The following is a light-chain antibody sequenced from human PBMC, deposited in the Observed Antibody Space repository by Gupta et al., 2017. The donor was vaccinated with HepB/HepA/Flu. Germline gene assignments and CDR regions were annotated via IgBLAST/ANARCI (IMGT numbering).Light chain of an antibody. Sequence: EIVMTQSPSTLPVSPGERATLSCRASQSVSSNLAWYQQKPGQAPRLLIYGASTRATGIPARFSGSGSETEFTLTISSLQSEDFAVYYCQQDNNWPQAFGQGTKVDIK. V-gene: IGKV3-15*01. CDR3: QQDNNWPQA. J-gene: IGKJ1*01. CDR1: QSVSSN. CDR2: GAS.